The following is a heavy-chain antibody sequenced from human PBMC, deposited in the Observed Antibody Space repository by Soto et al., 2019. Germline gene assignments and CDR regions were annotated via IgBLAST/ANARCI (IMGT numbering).Heavy chain of an antibody. D-gene: IGHD3-10*01. CDR1: GGTFSSYA. CDR2: IIPIFGTA. V-gene: IGHV1-69*01. CDR3: AREGRDVYNCGWFDP. J-gene: IGHJ5*02. Sequence: QVQLVQSGAEVKKPGSSVKVSCKASGGTFSSYAISWVRQAPGQGLEWMGGIIPIFGTANYAQKFQGRVTITADESTSTAYMERSSLRSEDTAVYYCAREGRDVYNCGWFDPWGQGTLVTVSS.